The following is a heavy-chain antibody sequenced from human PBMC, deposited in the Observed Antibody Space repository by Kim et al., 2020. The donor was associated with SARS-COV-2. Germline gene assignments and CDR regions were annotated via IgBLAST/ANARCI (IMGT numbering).Heavy chain of an antibody. Sequence: GSTYSADSVKGRFTISRDNSKNTLYLQMNSLRAEDTAVYYCASEYSGYDYWGQGTLVTVSS. V-gene: IGHV3-53*01. CDR2: GST. J-gene: IGHJ4*02. CDR3: ASEYSGYDY. D-gene: IGHD5-12*01.